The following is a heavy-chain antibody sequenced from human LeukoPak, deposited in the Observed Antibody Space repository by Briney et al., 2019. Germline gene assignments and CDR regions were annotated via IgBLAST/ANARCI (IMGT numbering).Heavy chain of an antibody. V-gene: IGHV4-59*01. Sequence: SETLSLTCTVSGGSISSYYWSWIRQPPGKGLEWIGYIYYSGSTNYNPSLKSRVTISVDTSKNQFSLKLSSVTAADTAVYYCARLSYCSSTSCYRDAFDICGQGTMVTVSS. CDR3: ARLSYCSSTSCYRDAFDI. CDR2: IYYSGST. CDR1: GGSISSYY. D-gene: IGHD2-2*01. J-gene: IGHJ3*02.